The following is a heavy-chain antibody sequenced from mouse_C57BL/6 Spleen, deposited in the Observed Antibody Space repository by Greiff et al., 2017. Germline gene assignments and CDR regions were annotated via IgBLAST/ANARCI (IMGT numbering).Heavy chain of an antibody. D-gene: IGHD1-1*01. Sequence: QVQLQQSGPELVKPGASVKLSCKASGYTFTSYDINWVKQRPGQGLEWIGWIYPRDGSTKYNEKFKGKATLTVDTSSSTAYMELHSLTSEDSAVYFCARGGITTVVAPYAMDYWGQGTSVTVSS. V-gene: IGHV1-85*01. CDR2: IYPRDGST. CDR1: GYTFTSYD. CDR3: ARGGITTVVAPYAMDY. J-gene: IGHJ4*01.